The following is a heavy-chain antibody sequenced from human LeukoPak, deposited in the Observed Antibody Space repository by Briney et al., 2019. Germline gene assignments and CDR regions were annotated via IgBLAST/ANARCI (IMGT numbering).Heavy chain of an antibody. J-gene: IGHJ3*01. CDR3: ARGGQGDGYSADEAFDF. Sequence: PSETLSLTCTVSGGSISSYYWSWIRQSPSRGLEWLGRTYYRSKWYNDYAISVRSRITVNPDTSRNQLSLQLNSVTPEDTAVYYCARGGQGDGYSADEAFDFWGPGTMVTVSS. D-gene: IGHD5-24*01. CDR2: TYYRSKWYN. V-gene: IGHV6-1*01. CDR1: GGSISSYY.